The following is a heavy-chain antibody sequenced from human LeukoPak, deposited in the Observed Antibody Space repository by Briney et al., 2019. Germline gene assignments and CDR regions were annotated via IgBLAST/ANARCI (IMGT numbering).Heavy chain of an antibody. J-gene: IGHJ4*02. D-gene: IGHD4-23*01. Sequence: GGSLRLSCAASAFTFDDYAMHWVRHAAGKGLEWVSGISWNSGSIGYADSVKGRFTISRDNAKNSLYLQMNSLRAEDTALYYCAKDINYSGNPAAFDYWGQGTLVTVSS. CDR3: AKDINYSGNPAAFDY. CDR2: ISWNSGSI. CDR1: AFTFDDYA. V-gene: IGHV3-9*01.